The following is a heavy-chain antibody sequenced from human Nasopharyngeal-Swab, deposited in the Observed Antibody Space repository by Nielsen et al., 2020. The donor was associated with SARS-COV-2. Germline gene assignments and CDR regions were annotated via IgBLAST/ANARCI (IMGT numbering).Heavy chain of an antibody. D-gene: IGHD5-24*01. CDR1: GYTFTGYY. CDR3: ASPRNRDGYNSFDY. V-gene: IGHV1-2*06. CDR2: INPNSGGT. Sequence: ASVKVSCKASGYTFTGYYMHWVRQAPGQGLEWMGRINPNSGGTNYAQKFQDRVTMTRDTSINTAYMELSRLRSDDTAVYYCASPRNRDGYNSFDYWGQGTLVTVSS. J-gene: IGHJ4*02.